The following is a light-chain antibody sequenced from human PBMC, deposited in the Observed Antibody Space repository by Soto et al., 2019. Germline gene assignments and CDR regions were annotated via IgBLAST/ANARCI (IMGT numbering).Light chain of an antibody. CDR2: GNN. Sequence: QAVVRQPPSVSGAPGQRVTISCTGSSSNIGAGYDVHWYQQLPGTAPKLLIYGNNNRPSGVPDRFSGSKSGTSASLAITGLQAEDEADYYCQSYDSSLNGVVFGGGTKLTVL. CDR3: QSYDSSLNGVV. CDR1: SSNIGAGYD. V-gene: IGLV1-40*01. J-gene: IGLJ2*01.